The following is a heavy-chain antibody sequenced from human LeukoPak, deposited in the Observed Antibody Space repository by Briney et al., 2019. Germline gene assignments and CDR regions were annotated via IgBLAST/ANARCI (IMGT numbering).Heavy chain of an antibody. Sequence: SVKVSCKASGGTFSSYTISWVRQAPGQGLEWMGGIIPILGIANYAQKFQGRVTITADKSTSTAYMELSSLRSEDTAVYYCASPIVVVPAANDYYGMDVWGQGTTVTVSS. V-gene: IGHV1-69*10. CDR3: ASPIVVVPAANDYYGMDV. J-gene: IGHJ6*02. D-gene: IGHD2-2*01. CDR1: GGTFSSYT. CDR2: IIPILGIA.